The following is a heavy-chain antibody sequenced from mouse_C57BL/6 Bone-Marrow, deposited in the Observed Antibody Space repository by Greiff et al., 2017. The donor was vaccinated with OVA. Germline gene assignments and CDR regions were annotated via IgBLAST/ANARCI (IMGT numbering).Heavy chain of an antibody. CDR2: IIPGSGGT. J-gene: IGHJ3*01. CDR3: AREDSQRGFAY. CDR1: GYAFTNYL. V-gene: IGHV1-54*01. Sequence: VQLQQSGAELVRPGTSVKVSCKASGYAFTNYLIEWVKQRPGQGLEWIGVIIPGSGGTNYNETFKGNATLTADKSSSTAYMQLSSLTSEDSAVYFCAREDSQRGFAYWGQGTLVTVSA. D-gene: IGHD3-2*01.